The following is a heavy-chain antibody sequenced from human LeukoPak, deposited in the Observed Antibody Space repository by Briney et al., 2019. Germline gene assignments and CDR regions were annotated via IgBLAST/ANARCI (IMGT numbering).Heavy chain of an antibody. CDR3: ARAKMFYYEGGTYYHAFDI. CDR1: GFTFSSYD. Sequence: PGGSLRLSCAASGFTFSSYDMNWVRQAPGRGLEWVSYISYSGSNTYYADSVKGRFIISRDNAKNSLSLQMNGLRAEDTAVYYCARAKMFYYEGGTYYHAFDIWGQGTMVTVSS. CDR2: ISYSGSNT. J-gene: IGHJ3*02. D-gene: IGHD3-22*01. V-gene: IGHV3-48*03.